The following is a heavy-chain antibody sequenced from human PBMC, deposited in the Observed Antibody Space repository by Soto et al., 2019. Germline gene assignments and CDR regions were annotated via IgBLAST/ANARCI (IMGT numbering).Heavy chain of an antibody. V-gene: IGHV4-39*01. J-gene: IGHJ5*01. CDR2: MYYSGGA. CDR1: GVSIHNSHSF. Sequence: PSETLSLTCAVSGVSIHNSHSFWGWIRQPPGKGLEFIGSMYYSGGANYNPSLKSRVTISLDTSKNQFSLTVNSVTAADTAIYYCGRVVEGATRHTDFDSWGQGTRVTVSS. CDR3: GRVVEGATRHTDFDS. D-gene: IGHD2-15*01.